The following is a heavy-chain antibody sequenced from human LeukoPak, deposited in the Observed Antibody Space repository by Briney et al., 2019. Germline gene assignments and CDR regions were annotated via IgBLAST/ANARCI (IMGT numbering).Heavy chain of an antibody. D-gene: IGHD5-18*01. CDR3: AREPTSMGSDY. Sequence: GSLRLSCTASGFTFSTYSMTWVRQAPGKGLEWVSSISDSSTYIYYTGSVKGRFTISRDNAKNSLYLQMNSLRADDAAVYYCAREPTSMGSDYWGQGTLVTVSS. CDR1: GFTFSTYS. V-gene: IGHV3-21*01. CDR2: ISDSSTYI. J-gene: IGHJ4*02.